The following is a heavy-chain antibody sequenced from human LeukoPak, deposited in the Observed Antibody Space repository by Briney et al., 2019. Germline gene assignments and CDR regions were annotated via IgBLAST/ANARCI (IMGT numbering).Heavy chain of an antibody. CDR3: ARSHCGGDSYSSRWLPLYGYYYYYMDV. D-gene: IGHD2-21*02. CDR2: INHSGGP. V-gene: IGHV4-34*01. CDR1: GGSFSGFY. Sequence: SETLSLTCAVYGGSFSGFYWSWIRQSPGKGLEWIGEINHSGGPTYNPSLKSRLTISVDMSKNQFSLKVRSLTAADTAVYYCARSHCGGDSYSSRWLPLYGYYYYYMDVWGRGTTVTVSS. J-gene: IGHJ6*03.